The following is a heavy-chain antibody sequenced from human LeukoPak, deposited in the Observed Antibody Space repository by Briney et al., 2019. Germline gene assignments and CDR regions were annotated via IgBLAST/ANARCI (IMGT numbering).Heavy chain of an antibody. CDR1: GYTFTSYY. Sequence: ASVKVSCKASGYTFTSYYIHWVRQAPGQGLEWMGIINPSGGSTSYPQKFQGRVTMTRDMSTSTVYMELSSLRSEDTAVYYCARDFVVVAATSPLIDYWGQGTLVTVSS. J-gene: IGHJ4*02. D-gene: IGHD2-15*01. CDR2: INPSGGST. V-gene: IGHV1-46*01. CDR3: ARDFVVVAATSPLIDY.